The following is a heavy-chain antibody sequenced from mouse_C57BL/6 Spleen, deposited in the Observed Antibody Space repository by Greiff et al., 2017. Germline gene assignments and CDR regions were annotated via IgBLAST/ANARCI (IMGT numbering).Heavy chain of an antibody. CDR1: GYPFTSYW. Sequence: QVQLQKPGAELVKPGASVKLSCKASGYPFTSYWMHWVKQRPGQGLEWIGMIHPNSGSTNYNEKFKSKATLTVDKSSSTAYMQLSSLTSEDSAVYYCARGYGYDGGYFDYWGQGTTLTVSS. V-gene: IGHV1-64*01. J-gene: IGHJ2*01. CDR2: IHPNSGST. D-gene: IGHD2-2*01. CDR3: ARGYGYDGGYFDY.